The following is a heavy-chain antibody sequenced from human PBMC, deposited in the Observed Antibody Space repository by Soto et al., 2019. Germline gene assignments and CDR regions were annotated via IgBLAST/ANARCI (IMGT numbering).Heavy chain of an antibody. J-gene: IGHJ4*02. D-gene: IGHD3-10*02. Sequence: ASVKVSCTASGYSLTSYYMHWVRQAPGQGLEWMGITNPSDGSTNYAQKFRGRVTMTSDTSTSTVYMEMSSLRSEDTAMYYCARSYVTSRPIDFWGQGTLVTVS. CDR2: TNPSDGST. V-gene: IGHV1-46*01. CDR1: GYSLTSYY. CDR3: ARSYVTSRPIDF.